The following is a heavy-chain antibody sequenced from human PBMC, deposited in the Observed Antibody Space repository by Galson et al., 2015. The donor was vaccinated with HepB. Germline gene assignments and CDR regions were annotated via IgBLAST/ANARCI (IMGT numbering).Heavy chain of an antibody. Sequence: CAISGDSVSSNSAAWNWIRQSPSRGLEWLGRTYYRSQWYNDYALSVKSRLVLKADTSKNQFSLQLNSVTPEDTAVYFCARGMGHTPMAPYYSYYFMDVWGEGTTVIVSS. D-gene: IGHD5-18*01. CDR2: TYYRSQWYN. J-gene: IGHJ6*03. CDR1: GDSVSSNSAA. CDR3: ARGMGHTPMAPYYSYYFMDV. V-gene: IGHV6-1*01.